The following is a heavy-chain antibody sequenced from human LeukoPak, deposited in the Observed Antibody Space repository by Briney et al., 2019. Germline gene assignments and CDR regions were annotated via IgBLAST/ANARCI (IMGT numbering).Heavy chain of an antibody. CDR1: GGSFSSYY. Sequence: SETLSLTCAVYGGSFSSYYWSWIRQPPGKGLEWIGDIYTSGSTNYNPSLKNRVTISVGKSKNQFSLNLSAVAAADTAVYYCTRHKNWFDPWGQGTLVTVSS. V-gene: IGHV4-4*09. CDR2: IYTSGST. CDR3: TRHKNWFDP. J-gene: IGHJ5*02.